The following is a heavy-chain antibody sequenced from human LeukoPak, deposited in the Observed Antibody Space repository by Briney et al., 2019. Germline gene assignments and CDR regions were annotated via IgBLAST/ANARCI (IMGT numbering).Heavy chain of an antibody. CDR2: IDSSGGYM. V-gene: IGHV3-21*01. CDR3: ARRYMATSAEDFDY. D-gene: IGHD5-24*01. J-gene: IGHJ4*02. Sequence: GGSLRLSCEASGFTFNTYSMNWARQAPGKGLEWVSSIDSSGGYMFYADSVKGRFIISRDNAKNSLYLQMNSLRAEDAAVYYCARRYMATSAEDFDYWGQGTLVTVSS. CDR1: GFTFNTYS.